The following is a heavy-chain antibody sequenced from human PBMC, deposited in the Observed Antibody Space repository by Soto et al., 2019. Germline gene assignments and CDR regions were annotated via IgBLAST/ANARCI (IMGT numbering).Heavy chain of an antibody. CDR2: SYYSWGT. Sequence: ETLCLTCTVSAGSISSYYWRWIRQPPWNGLEWLGYSYYSWGTNDNRSLKSRVTISVDTLKSQSSLKLSSLTVACKAVGYCAIVKLVRGFSFYYSGMDVGGQGITLAVSS. V-gene: IGHV4-59*01. CDR3: AIVKLVRGFSFYYSGMDV. D-gene: IGHD3-10*01. J-gene: IGHJ6*02. CDR1: AGSISSYY.